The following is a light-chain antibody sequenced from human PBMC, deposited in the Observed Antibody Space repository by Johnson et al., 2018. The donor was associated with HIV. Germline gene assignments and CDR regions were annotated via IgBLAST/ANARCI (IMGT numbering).Light chain of an antibody. J-gene: IGLJ1*01. Sequence: QSVLTQPPSVSAAPGQKVTISCSASSSNIGNKYVSWYQQLPGTAPKLLIYDNNKRPSGIPDRFSGSQSGTSATLGITGLQTGDEADYYCGTWDSSLGAPYVFGTGTKVTVL. CDR3: GTWDSSLGAPYV. V-gene: IGLV1-51*01. CDR2: DNN. CDR1: SSNIGNKY.